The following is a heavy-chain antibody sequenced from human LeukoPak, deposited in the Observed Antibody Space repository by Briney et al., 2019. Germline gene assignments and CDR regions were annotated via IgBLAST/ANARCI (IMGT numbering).Heavy chain of an antibody. D-gene: IGHD2-2*01. CDR2: ISPGDSDA. J-gene: IGHJ4*02. CDR1: GYTFTNYY. CDR3: ARRYCSSTSCNPYFFDY. V-gene: IGHV5-51*01. Sequence: GESLKISCKGSGYTFTNYYIGWVRQTPGKGLEWMGIISPGDSDARYSPSFQGQVTTSADKSISTAYLRWSSLKASDTAMYYCARRYCSSTSCNPYFFDYWGQGTLVTVSS.